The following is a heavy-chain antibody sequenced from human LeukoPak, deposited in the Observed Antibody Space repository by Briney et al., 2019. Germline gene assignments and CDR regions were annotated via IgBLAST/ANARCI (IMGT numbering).Heavy chain of an antibody. J-gene: IGHJ6*03. Sequence: SETLSLTCTVAGGSISYYYWSWIQQPAGKGLEWIGRIYTSGSTNYNPSLKSRVTMSVDTSKNQFSLKLSSVTAADTAVYYCARVVGTYYYYYMDVWGKGTTVTVSS. CDR2: IYTSGST. V-gene: IGHV4-4*07. CDR1: GGSISYYY. CDR3: ARVVGTYYYYYMDV. D-gene: IGHD2-2*01.